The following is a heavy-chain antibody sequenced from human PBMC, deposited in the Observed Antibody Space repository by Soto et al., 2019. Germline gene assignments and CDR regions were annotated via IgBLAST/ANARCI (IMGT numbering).Heavy chain of an antibody. J-gene: IGHJ4*02. Sequence: GGSLRLSCAASGFTFDDYAMHWVRQAPGKCLEWVSGISWNSGSISYADSVKGRFTISRDNAKNSLYLQMNSLRAEDTALYYCAKGGSSSKLPFDYWGQGXLVTVSS. CDR2: ISWNSGSI. CDR1: GFTFDDYA. D-gene: IGHD1-26*01. V-gene: IGHV3-9*01. CDR3: AKGGSSSKLPFDY.